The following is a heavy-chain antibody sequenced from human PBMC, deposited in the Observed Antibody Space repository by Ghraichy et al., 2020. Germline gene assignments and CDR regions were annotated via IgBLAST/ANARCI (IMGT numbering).Heavy chain of an antibody. Sequence: GESLNISCKGSGYSFTSYWIGWVRQMPGKGLEWMGIIYPGDSDTRYSPSFQGQVTISADKSISTAYLQWSSLKASDTAMYYCARLPARVGYYYYYYMDVWGKGTTVTVSS. V-gene: IGHV5-51*01. CDR3: ARLPARVGYYYYYYMDV. D-gene: IGHD1-26*01. CDR2: IYPGDSDT. J-gene: IGHJ6*03. CDR1: GYSFTSYW.